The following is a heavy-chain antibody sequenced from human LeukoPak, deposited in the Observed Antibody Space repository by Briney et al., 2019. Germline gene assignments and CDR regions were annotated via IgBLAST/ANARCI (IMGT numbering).Heavy chain of an antibody. Sequence: SQTLSLTCAISGDSVSTNSAAWNWIRQSPSRGLEWLGRTYYRSKWYNDYAVSVKSRITINPDTSKNRFSLQLNSVTPEDTAVYYCAREPLKTRHSSGWYWGPFDYWGQGTLVTVSS. CDR1: GDSVSTNSAA. CDR2: TYYRSKWYN. J-gene: IGHJ4*02. V-gene: IGHV6-1*01. CDR3: AREPLKTRHSSGWYWGPFDY. D-gene: IGHD6-19*01.